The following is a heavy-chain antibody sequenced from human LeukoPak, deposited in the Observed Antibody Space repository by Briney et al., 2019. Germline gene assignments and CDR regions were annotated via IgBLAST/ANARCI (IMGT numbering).Heavy chain of an antibody. J-gene: IGHJ4*02. V-gene: IGHV4-59*08. Sequence: SETLSLTCTVSGGSISSYYWSWIRQPPGKGLEWIGYIYYSGSTNYNPSLKSRVTISVDTSKNQFSLKLSPVTAADTAVYYCARHRYSSSSYFDYWGQGTLVTVSS. CDR2: IYYSGST. CDR1: GGSISSYY. CDR3: ARHRYSSSSYFDY. D-gene: IGHD6-6*01.